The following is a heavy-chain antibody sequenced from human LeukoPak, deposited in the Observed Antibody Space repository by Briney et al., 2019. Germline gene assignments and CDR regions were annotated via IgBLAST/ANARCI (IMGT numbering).Heavy chain of an antibody. Sequence: PSETLSLTCTVSGGSISSYYWSWIRQPPGKGLEWIGYIYYSGSTNYNPSLKSRVTISVDTSKNQFSLKLSSVTAADTAVYYCARLRFGESVRYYYYMDVWGKGTTVTISS. CDR3: ARLRFGESVRYYYYMDV. CDR2: IYYSGST. D-gene: IGHD3-10*01. J-gene: IGHJ6*03. V-gene: IGHV4-59*01. CDR1: GGSISSYY.